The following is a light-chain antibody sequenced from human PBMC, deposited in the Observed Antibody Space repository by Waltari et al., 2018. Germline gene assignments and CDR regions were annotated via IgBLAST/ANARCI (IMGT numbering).Light chain of an antibody. CDR1: SSDVGSNNL. V-gene: IGLV2-23*03. J-gene: IGLJ2*01. CDR2: EGS. CDR3: CSYAGSGTFVV. Sequence: QSALTQPASVSGSPGQSITISCTGTSSDVGSNNLVSWYQQHPGQAPKACIYEGSERPSGISNRFSGSKSGITASLTISGLQPEDEADYYCCSYAGSGTFVVFGGGTKLTVL.